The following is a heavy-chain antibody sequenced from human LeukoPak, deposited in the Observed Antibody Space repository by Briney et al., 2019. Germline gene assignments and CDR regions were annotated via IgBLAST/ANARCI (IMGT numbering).Heavy chain of an antibody. CDR2: IYYSGST. V-gene: IGHV4-39*07. D-gene: IGHD6-6*01. CDR3: ARDLTSYAFDI. CDR1: GGSISSSSYY. J-gene: IGHJ3*02. Sequence: PSETLSLTCTVSGGSISSSSYYWGWIRQPPGKGLEWIGSIYYSGSTYYNPSLKSRVTISVDTSKNQFSLKLSSVTAADTAVYYCARDLTSYAFDIWGQGTMVTVSS.